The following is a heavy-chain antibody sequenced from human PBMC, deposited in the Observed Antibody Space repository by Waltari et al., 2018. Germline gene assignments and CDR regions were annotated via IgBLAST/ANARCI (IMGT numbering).Heavy chain of an antibody. CDR3: ARAPRVLGAVYFFDS. V-gene: IGHV4-34*12. J-gene: IGHJ4*02. CDR2: VVDSGTT. D-gene: IGHD2-8*01. CDR1: TLSFSGYY. Sequence: QVHLQQWGAGLLKTSETLSLTCGVNTLSFSGYYWGWIRQPPGKGLEWIGEVVDSGTTTYNPSLKTRFMISLDKAKKHFSLRLTSVTAADTAVYYCARAPRVLGAVYFFDSWGQVSLVTVSS.